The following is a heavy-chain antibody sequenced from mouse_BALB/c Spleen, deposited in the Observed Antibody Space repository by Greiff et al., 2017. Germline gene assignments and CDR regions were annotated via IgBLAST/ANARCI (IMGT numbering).Heavy chain of an antibody. CDR3: ARIKGGATVAY. D-gene: IGHD3-1*01. CDR1: GFNIKDTY. J-gene: IGHJ3*01. V-gene: IGHV14-3*02. CDR2: IDPANGNT. Sequence: VQLKQSGAELVKPGASVKLSCTASGFNIKDTYMHWVKQRPEQGLEWIGRIDPANGNTKYDPKFQGKATITADTSSNTAYLQLSSLTSEDTTVYYCARIKGGATVAYWGQGTLVTVSA.